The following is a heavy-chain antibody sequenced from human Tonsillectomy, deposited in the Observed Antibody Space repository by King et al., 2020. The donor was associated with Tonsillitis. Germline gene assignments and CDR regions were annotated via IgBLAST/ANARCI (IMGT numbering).Heavy chain of an antibody. J-gene: IGHJ5*02. CDR1: GFTFRTYG. Sequence: VQLVESGGGLVQPGGSLRLSCEGSGFTFRTYGMSWVRQAPGKGLEWVSGVSGDGGRTYYADSVKGRFTSSRDNSKNTLYLQMNSLRVEDTAVYYCARSQGYSDSTGYLWGQGTLVTVSS. CDR3: ARSQGYSDSTGYL. D-gene: IGHD3-16*02. V-gene: IGHV3-23*04. CDR2: VSGDGGRT.